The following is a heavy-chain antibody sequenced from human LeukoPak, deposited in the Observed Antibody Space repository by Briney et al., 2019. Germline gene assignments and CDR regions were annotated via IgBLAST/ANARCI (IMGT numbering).Heavy chain of an antibody. D-gene: IGHD2-21*01. Sequence: GGSLRLSCAASGFTFSSYAMSWVRQAPGKGLEWVSAISGRGGSTYYADSVKGRFTISRDNSKNTLYLQMNSLRAEDTTVYYCAKVVVVTNKFDYWGQGTLVTVSS. J-gene: IGHJ4*02. CDR2: ISGRGGST. CDR3: AKVVVVTNKFDY. V-gene: IGHV3-23*01. CDR1: GFTFSSYA.